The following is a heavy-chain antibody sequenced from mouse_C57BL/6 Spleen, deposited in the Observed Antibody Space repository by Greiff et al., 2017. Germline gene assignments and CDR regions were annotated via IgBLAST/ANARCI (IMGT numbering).Heavy chain of an antibody. J-gene: IGHJ2*01. V-gene: IGHV1-50*01. CDR1: GYTFTSYW. CDR3: ARKGYGSSLGY. Sequence: QVQLQQPGAELVKPGASVKLSCKASGYTFTSYWMQWVKQRPGQGLEWIGEIDPSDSYTNYNQKFKGKATLTVDTSSSTAYMQLSSLTSEDSAVYYCARKGYGSSLGYWGQGTTLTVSS. D-gene: IGHD1-1*01. CDR2: IDPSDSYT.